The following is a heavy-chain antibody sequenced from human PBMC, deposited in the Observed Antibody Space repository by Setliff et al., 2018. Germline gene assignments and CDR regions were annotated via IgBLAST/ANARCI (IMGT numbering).Heavy chain of an antibody. CDR1: GGSISSSSYY. Sequence: PSETLSLTCTVSGGSISSSSYYWGWIRQPPGKGLEWVSVIYTGGSTYYADSVKGRFTISRDNSKNTLYLQMNSLRAEDTAVYYCASTAHYDSSGYPRNLYYYGMDVWGQGTTVTVSS. CDR3: ASTAHYDSSGYPRNLYYYGMDV. V-gene: IGHV3-66*01. J-gene: IGHJ6*02. CDR2: IYTGGST. D-gene: IGHD3-22*01.